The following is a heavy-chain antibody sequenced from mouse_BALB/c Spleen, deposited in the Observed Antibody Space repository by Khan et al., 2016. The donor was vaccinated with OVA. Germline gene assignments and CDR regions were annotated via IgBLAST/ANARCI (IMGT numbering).Heavy chain of an antibody. D-gene: IGHD2-3*01. J-gene: IGHJ3*01. CDR2: INTETGEP. V-gene: IGHV9-2-1*01. CDR3: ARGDDPWFAY. CDR1: GYTFTDYS. Sequence: QIQLVQSGPELKKPGETVKISCKASGYTFTDYSMHWVKQAPGQGLKWMGWINTETGEPTYADDFKGRFAFSLETSASTAYLQINNLKNEDTATYCCARGDDPWFAYWGQGTLVTVSA.